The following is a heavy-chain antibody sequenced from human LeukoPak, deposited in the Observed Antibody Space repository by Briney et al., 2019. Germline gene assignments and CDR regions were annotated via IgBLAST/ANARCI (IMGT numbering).Heavy chain of an antibody. CDR3: ARAGPRYSSGWYSCDY. J-gene: IGHJ4*02. CDR1: GGSISSYY. Sequence: SETLSLTCTVSGGSISSYYWSWIRQPPGKGLEWIGYSYYSGSTNYIPSLKSRVTISVDTSKNQFSLKLSSVTAADTAVYYCARAGPRYSSGWYSCDYWGPGTLVTVSS. CDR2: SYYSGST. V-gene: IGHV4-59*12. D-gene: IGHD6-19*01.